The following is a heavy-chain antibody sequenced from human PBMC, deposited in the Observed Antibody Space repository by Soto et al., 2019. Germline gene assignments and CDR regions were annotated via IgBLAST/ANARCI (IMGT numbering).Heavy chain of an antibody. J-gene: IGHJ4*02. Sequence: GESVKISCKGSGYSFTNYWIMWVLQMPGKGLEWMARIHPSDSYTNYSPSFQGHVTISADKSIDTAYLQWSSLKASDTAIYYCARQPYHTAYYFDCCGQGALVTVSS. CDR1: GYSFTNYW. D-gene: IGHD5-18*01. CDR3: ARQPYHTAYYFDC. CDR2: IHPSDSYT. V-gene: IGHV5-10-1*01.